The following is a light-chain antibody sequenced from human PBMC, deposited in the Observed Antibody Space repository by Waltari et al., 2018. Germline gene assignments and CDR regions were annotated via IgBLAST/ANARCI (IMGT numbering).Light chain of an antibody. CDR2: GAS. Sequence: EVVMTQSPAALSVSPGERVTLSCKVSQNIDNNLAWYQQKPGHSPRLLIYGASTRATGVPARFSGSGSGTEFTLTISSLQSEDCAVFYCQQYNRWPPLTFGGGTKVEIK. CDR3: QQYNRWPPLT. J-gene: IGKJ4*01. CDR1: QNIDNN. V-gene: IGKV3-15*01.